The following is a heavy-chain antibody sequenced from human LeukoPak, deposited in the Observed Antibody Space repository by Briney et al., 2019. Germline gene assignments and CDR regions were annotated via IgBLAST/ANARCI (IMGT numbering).Heavy chain of an antibody. CDR2: IYHSGST. D-gene: IGHD1-26*01. V-gene: IGHV4-4*02. J-gene: IGHJ4*02. CDR1: GGSISSNNW. CDR3: ARTSGIHEGNYYDS. Sequence: NPSETLSLTCAVSGGSISSNNWWSWFRQPPGKGLEWIGEIYHSGSTNYNPSLKSRVSISVDKSMNQFSLKLSSVTAADTAVYYCARTSGIHEGNYYDSWGQGTLVTVSS.